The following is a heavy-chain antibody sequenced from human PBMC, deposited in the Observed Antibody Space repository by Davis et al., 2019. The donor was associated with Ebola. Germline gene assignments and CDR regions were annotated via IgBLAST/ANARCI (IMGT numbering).Heavy chain of an antibody. J-gene: IGHJ6*04. CDR2: ISGSGGNT. CDR1: GFTFSSYS. V-gene: IGHV3-23*01. Sequence: GESLKISCAASGFTFSSYSMNWVRQAPGKGLEWVSAISGSGGNTYYADSVKGRFIISRDNSKKTMYLQMNSLRGEDTAVYYCARSGLSFGVVKYHYGMDAWGKGTTVTVPS. D-gene: IGHD3-3*01. CDR3: ARSGLSFGVVKYHYGMDA.